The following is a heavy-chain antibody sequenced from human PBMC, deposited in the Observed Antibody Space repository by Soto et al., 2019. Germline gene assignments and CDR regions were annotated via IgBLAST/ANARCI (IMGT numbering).Heavy chain of an antibody. D-gene: IGHD3-22*01. Sequence: ASVKVSCKASGYTFTSYGISWVRQAPGQGLEGMGWINAGNGNTKFSQKFQGRVTITRDTSASTAYMELRGLRSEDTAVYYCAILGTYYFDNSDNYFDFWGQGTLVTVSS. V-gene: IGHV1-3*01. CDR1: GYTFTSYG. J-gene: IGHJ4*02. CDR3: AILGTYYFDNSDNYFDF. CDR2: INAGNGNT.